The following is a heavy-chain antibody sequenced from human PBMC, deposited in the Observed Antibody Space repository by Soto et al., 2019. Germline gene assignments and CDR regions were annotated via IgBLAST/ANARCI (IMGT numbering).Heavy chain of an antibody. D-gene: IGHD6-13*01. CDR1: GGTFSSYA. CDR2: IIPIFGTA. J-gene: IGHJ5*02. Sequence: SVKVSCKASGGTFSSYAISWVRQAPGQGLEWMGGIIPIFGTANYAQKFQGRVTITADESTSTAYMELSSLRSEDTAVYYCAREVGVYSSSSGNWFDPWGQGTLVTVSS. CDR3: AREVGVYSSSSGNWFDP. V-gene: IGHV1-69*13.